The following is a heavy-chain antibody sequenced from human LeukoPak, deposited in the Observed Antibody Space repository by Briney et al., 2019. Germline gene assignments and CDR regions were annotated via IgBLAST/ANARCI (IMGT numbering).Heavy chain of an antibody. D-gene: IGHD1-1*01. CDR3: ASRTTGTTYDAFDI. CDR1: GGTFSSYA. CDR2: IIPIFGTA. J-gene: IGHJ3*02. V-gene: IGHV1-69*05. Sequence: SVKVSCKASGGTFSSYAISWVRQAPGQGLEWMGGIIPIFGTANYAQKFQGRVTITTDESTSTAYMELSSLRSEDTAVYYCASRTTGTTYDAFDIWGQGTMVTVSS.